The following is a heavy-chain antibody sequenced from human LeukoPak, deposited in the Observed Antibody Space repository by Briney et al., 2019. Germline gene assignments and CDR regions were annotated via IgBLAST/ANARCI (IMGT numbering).Heavy chain of an antibody. J-gene: IGHJ4*02. CDR3: AKGGSYPIDY. CDR1: GFTFSNYM. V-gene: IGHV3-74*01. D-gene: IGHD1-26*01. Sequence: GGSLRLSCAASGFTFSNYMMHWVRQAPGKGLVWVSRIKSDGITITYADSVKGRFTISRDNAKNTLYLQMNSLRAEDTAVYYCAKGGSYPIDYWGQGALVTVSS. CDR2: IKSDGITI.